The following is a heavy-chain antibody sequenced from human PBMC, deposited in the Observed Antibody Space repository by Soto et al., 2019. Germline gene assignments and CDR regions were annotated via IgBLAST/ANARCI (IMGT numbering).Heavy chain of an antibody. CDR2: INHSGST. V-gene: IGHV4-34*01. CDR1: GGSFSGYY. CDR3: ARVRVLLWFGESRPYYFDY. D-gene: IGHD3-10*01. Sequence: SETLSLTCAVYGGSFSGYYWSWIRQPPGKGLEWIGEINHSGSTNYNPSLKSRVTISVDTSKNQFSLKLSSVTAADTAVYYCARVRVLLWFGESRPYYFDYLGQGTLVTVSS. J-gene: IGHJ4*02.